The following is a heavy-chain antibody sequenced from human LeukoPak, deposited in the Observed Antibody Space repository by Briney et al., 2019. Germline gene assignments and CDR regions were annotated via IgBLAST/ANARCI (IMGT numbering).Heavy chain of an antibody. D-gene: IGHD3-22*01. V-gene: IGHV1-46*01. CDR2: INPGGGST. J-gene: IGHJ4*02. CDR1: GYTFTSYY. CDR3: ARDLRVYYDSSGYYREEDGDY. Sequence: ASVKVSCKASGYTFTSYYMHWVRQAPGQGLEWMGIINPGGGSTSYAQKFQGRVTMTRDMSTSTVYMELSSLRSEDTAVYYCARDLRVYYDSSGYYREEDGDYWGQGTLVTVSS.